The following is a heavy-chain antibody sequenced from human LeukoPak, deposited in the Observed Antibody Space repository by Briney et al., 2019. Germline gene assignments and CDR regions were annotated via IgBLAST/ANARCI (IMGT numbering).Heavy chain of an antibody. J-gene: IGHJ3*02. D-gene: IGHD6-19*01. V-gene: IGHV4-59*08. CDR2: IYYSGST. Sequence: SETLSLTCTVSGGSISSYYWSWIRQPPGKGLEWIGYIYYSGSTNYNPSLKSRVTTSVDTSKNQFSLKLSSVTAADTAVYYCARVRLAVAGGAFDIWGQGTMVTVSS. CDR3: ARVRLAVAGGAFDI. CDR1: GGSISSYY.